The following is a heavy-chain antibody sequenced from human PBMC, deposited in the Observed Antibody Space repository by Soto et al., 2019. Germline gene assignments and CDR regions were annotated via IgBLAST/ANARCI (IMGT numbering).Heavy chain of an antibody. Sequence: QVQLVQSGAEVKKPGSSVKVSCKASVGTFSSYTISWVRKAPGQGLGWMGRIINILGIANYAQKFHGRVTITADKSTSTANMELSSLIYEDTAVYYCARSPNNGVAGPYFDYWGQGTLVTVSS. J-gene: IGHJ4*02. CDR1: VGTFSSYT. CDR2: IINILGIA. V-gene: IGHV1-69*02. CDR3: ARSPNNGVAGPYFDY. D-gene: IGHD6-19*01.